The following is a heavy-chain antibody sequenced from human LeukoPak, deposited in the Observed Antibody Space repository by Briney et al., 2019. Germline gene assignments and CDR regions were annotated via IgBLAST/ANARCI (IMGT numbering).Heavy chain of an antibody. CDR1: GGSISSYY. J-gene: IGHJ3*02. CDR3: ARQYSSSWRGDAFDI. Sequence: SETLSLTCTVSGGSISSYYWSWIRQPPGKGLEWIGYIYYSGSTNYNPSLKSRVTISVDTSKNQFSLKLSSVTAADTAVYYCARQYSSSWRGDAFDIWGQGTMVTVSS. D-gene: IGHD6-13*01. V-gene: IGHV4-59*01. CDR2: IYYSGST.